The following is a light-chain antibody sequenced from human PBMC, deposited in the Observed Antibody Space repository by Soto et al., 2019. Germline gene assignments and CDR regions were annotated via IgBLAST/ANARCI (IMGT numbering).Light chain of an antibody. CDR1: QDISNC. CDR3: QQCDQLPLT. Sequence: DIQMTQAPSTLSASLGDRVTITCQASQDISNCLNWYQQKPGKAPKLLIYDASKLETGVPSRFSGSGSATDFTLTISSLQAEDIARYYCQQCDQLPLTFGGGTKVDIK. CDR2: DAS. J-gene: IGKJ4*01. V-gene: IGKV1-33*01.